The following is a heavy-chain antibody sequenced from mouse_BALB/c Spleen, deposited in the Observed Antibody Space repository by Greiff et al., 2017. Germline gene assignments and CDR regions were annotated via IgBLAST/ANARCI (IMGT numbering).Heavy chain of an antibody. D-gene: IGHD2-14*01. CDR2: IYPGNSDT. CDR1: GYTFTSYW. J-gene: IGHJ2*01. CDR3: TRDRYDDYFDY. Sequence: VHVKQSGTVLARPGASVKMSCKASGYTFTSYWMHWVKQRPGQGLEWIGAIYPGNSDTSYNQKFKGKAKLTAVTSTSTAYMELSSLTNEDSAVYYCTRDRYDDYFDYWGQGTTLTVSS. V-gene: IGHV1-5*01.